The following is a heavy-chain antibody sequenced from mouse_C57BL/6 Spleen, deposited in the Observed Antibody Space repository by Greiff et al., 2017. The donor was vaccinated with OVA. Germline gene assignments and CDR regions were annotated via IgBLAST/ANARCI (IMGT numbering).Heavy chain of an antibody. CDR3: ARQITTVPFAY. J-gene: IGHJ3*01. Sequence: EVQRVESGGGLVKPGGSLKLSCAASGFTFSSYTMSWVRQTPEKRLEWVATISGGGGNTYYPDSVKGRFTISRDNAKNTLYLQMSSLRSEDTALYYCARQITTVPFAYWGQGTLVTVSA. CDR2: ISGGGGNT. CDR1: GFTFSSYT. V-gene: IGHV5-9*01. D-gene: IGHD1-1*01.